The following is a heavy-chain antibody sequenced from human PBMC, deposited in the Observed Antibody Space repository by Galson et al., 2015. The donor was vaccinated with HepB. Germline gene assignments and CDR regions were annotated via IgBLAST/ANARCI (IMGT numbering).Heavy chain of an antibody. Sequence: SLRLSCAASRFTFDDYGMSWVRQAPGKGLEWVSGINWNGGSTGYADSVKGRFTISRDNAKNSLYLQMNSLRAEDTALYHCARVGGNGGWYFDLWGRGTLVTVSS. D-gene: IGHD4-23*01. CDR1: RFTFDDYG. CDR2: INWNGGST. V-gene: IGHV3-20*01. CDR3: ARVGGNGGWYFDL. J-gene: IGHJ2*01.